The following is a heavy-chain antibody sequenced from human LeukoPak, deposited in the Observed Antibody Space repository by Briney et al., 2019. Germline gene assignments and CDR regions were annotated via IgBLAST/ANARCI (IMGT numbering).Heavy chain of an antibody. J-gene: IGHJ4*02. CDR2: IKQDGSEK. Sequence: GGSLRLSCAASGFTFSSYWMSWVRQAPGKGLEWVANIKQDGSEKYYVDSVKGRFTISRDNTKNTLYLQMNSLRVEDTAVYYCARDPSLRVTLDYWGQGTLVTVSS. D-gene: IGHD4-11*01. CDR1: GFTFSSYW. CDR3: ARDPSLRVTLDY. V-gene: IGHV3-7*01.